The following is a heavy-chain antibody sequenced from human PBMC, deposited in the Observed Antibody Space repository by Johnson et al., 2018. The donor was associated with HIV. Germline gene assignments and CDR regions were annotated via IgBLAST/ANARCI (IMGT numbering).Heavy chain of an antibody. D-gene: IGHD1-1*01. V-gene: IGHV3-64*01. CDR2: INSDGGTT. CDR3: ARTNWNDDAVWAIDI. CDR1: GFTFSSYA. J-gene: IGHJ3*02. Sequence: VQLVESGGGLVEPGGSLRLSCAASGFTFSSYAMSWVRQDQGEGLEYVSGINSDGGTTEYVNSVKGRFTISRDNSKNTLYLQLGSLRIEDGAVYYCARTNWNDDAVWAIDIWGQGTTVTVSS.